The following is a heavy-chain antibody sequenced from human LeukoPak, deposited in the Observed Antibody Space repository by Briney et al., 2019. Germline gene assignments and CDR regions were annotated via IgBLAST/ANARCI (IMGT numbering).Heavy chain of an antibody. J-gene: IGHJ3*02. CDR2: IYHSGST. D-gene: IGHD1-26*01. CDR1: GGSISSGGYS. Sequence: SETLSLTCAVSGGSISSGGYSWSWIRQPPGKGLEWIGYIYHSGSTYYNSSLKSRVTISVDRSKNQFSLKLSSVTAADTAVYYCARDTPQPYSGSSGAFDIWGQGTMVTVSS. CDR3: ARDTPQPYSGSSGAFDI. V-gene: IGHV4-30-2*01.